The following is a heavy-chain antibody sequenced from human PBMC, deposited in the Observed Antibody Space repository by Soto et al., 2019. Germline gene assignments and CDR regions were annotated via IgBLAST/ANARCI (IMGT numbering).Heavy chain of an antibody. CDR1: GFNFNDYY. CDR2: LHSDGTTT. J-gene: IGHJ5*02. CDR3: SRDAWGGP. V-gene: IGHV3-11*01. Sequence: QVQLVQSGGGLVKPGGSLRLSCEASGFNFNDYYMSWIRQSPGKGLEWVSDLHSDGTTTHYADSVKGRFTISRDNAKNSLYLQIVSLRVDDTAVYYCSRDAWGGPSGQGTLVTVSS. D-gene: IGHD3-10*01.